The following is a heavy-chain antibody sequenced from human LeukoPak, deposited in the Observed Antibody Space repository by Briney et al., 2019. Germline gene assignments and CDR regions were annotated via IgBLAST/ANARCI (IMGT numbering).Heavy chain of an antibody. Sequence: GGSLGLSCAASGFTFSNCGMHWVRQAPGKGLEWVAFIRYDGNNKYYADSVKGRFTVSRDNSKNTLYLQMNSLRADDTAVYYCARGGVYVVDYYTSGTYSEFDYWGQGTLVTVSS. CDR3: ARGGVYVVDYYTSGTYSEFDY. CDR2: IRYDGNNK. V-gene: IGHV3-30*02. J-gene: IGHJ4*02. CDR1: GFTFSNCG. D-gene: IGHD3-10*01.